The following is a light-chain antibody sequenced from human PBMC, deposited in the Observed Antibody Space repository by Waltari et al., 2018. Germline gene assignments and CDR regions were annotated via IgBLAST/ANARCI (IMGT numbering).Light chain of an antibody. J-gene: IGLJ2*01. V-gene: IGLV2-11*01. CDR3: CSYAGNYTVV. Sequence: QSALTQPRSVSGSPGQSVTLSCTGTNRDVGAYNYVSWFQQPPGKAPKLMIYDVSKRPSGVPDRFSGSKSGNTAALTISGLQAEDEADYYCCSYAGNYTVVFGGGTKVTVL. CDR2: DVS. CDR1: NRDVGAYNY.